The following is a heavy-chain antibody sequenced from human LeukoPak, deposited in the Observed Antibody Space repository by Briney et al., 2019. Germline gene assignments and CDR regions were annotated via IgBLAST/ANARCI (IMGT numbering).Heavy chain of an antibody. D-gene: IGHD1-26*01. Sequence: GGSLRLSCAASGFTFSSYAMSWVRQAPGKGLEWVSTMTDSGGTTFYADSVKGRFTISRDNLKNTVYLQMNSLRAEDTAVYYCAKLWRGSHPRYFDHWGQGTLVTVSS. CDR3: AKLWRGSHPRYFDH. J-gene: IGHJ4*02. CDR2: MTDSGGTT. V-gene: IGHV3-23*01. CDR1: GFTFSSYA.